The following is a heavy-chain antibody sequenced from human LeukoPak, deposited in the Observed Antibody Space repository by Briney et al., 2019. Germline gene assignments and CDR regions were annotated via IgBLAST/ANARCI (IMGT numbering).Heavy chain of an antibody. CDR3: ARGGPGYYYGMDV. J-gene: IGHJ6*02. Sequence: GGSLRLSCAASGFTFSNYWMHWVRQGPGKGLVWVSRINSDGSNTAYADSVKGRFTISRDNAKNSLYLQMNSLRAEDTAVYYCARGGPGYYYGMDVWGQGTTVTVSS. D-gene: IGHD3-16*01. V-gene: IGHV3-74*01. CDR2: INSDGSNT. CDR1: GFTFSNYW.